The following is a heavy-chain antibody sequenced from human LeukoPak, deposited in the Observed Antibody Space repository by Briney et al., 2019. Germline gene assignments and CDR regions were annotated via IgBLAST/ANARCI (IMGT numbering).Heavy chain of an antibody. V-gene: IGHV4-39*01. J-gene: IGHJ4*02. CDR3: ARVATRPFDY. Sequence: PSETLSLTCSVSGGSISSSSYYWGWIRQPPGKGLEWIGSIYYSGSTYYSPSLKSRVTISVDTSKNQFSLKLSSVTAADTAVYYCARVATRPFDYWGQGTLVTVSS. CDR1: GGSISSSSYY. D-gene: IGHD5-12*01. CDR2: IYYSGST.